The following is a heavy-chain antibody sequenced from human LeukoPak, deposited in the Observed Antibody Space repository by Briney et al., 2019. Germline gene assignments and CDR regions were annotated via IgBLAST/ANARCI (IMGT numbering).Heavy chain of an antibody. CDR2: ISTDGTTT. V-gene: IGHV3-74*01. D-gene: IGHD2-15*01. CDR3: ARSLGYSSGG. J-gene: IGHJ4*02. CDR1: GFPFRSHW. Sequence: GGSLRLSCAASGFPFRSHWMHWVRQVPGKGLVWVSHISTDGTTTNYADSVKGRFTISRDNAKDTLYLQLSSLRAEDTAIYYCARSLGYSSGGWGQGTLVTVSS.